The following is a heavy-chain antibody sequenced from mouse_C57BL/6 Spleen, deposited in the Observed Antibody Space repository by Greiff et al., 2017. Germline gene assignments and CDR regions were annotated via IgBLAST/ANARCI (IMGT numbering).Heavy chain of an antibody. D-gene: IGHD2-5*01. V-gene: IGHV1-47*01. Sequence: VKLVESGAELVKPGASVKMSCKASGYTFTTYPIEWMKQNHGKSLEWIGNFHPYNDDTKYNEKFKGKATLTVEKSSSTVYLELSRLTSDDSAVYYCARRDYSNYYAMDYWGQGTSVTVSS. CDR1: GYTFTTYP. J-gene: IGHJ4*01. CDR3: ARRDYSNYYAMDY. CDR2: FHPYNDDT.